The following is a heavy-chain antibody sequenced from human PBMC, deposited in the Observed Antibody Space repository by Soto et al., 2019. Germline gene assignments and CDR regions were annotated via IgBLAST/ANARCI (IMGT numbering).Heavy chain of an antibody. Sequence: SETLSLTCTVSGAYMRNDYYYWSWVRQNPGKDLEWIGHMHHSGRTHYNPSLKSRVAISVDTSKNQFSLYLNSVTAADTAVYYCARDKITGLFDYWGQGTLVTVSS. CDR3: ARDKITGLFDY. V-gene: IGHV4-31*03. J-gene: IGHJ4*02. CDR1: GAYMRNDYYY. D-gene: IGHD2-8*02. CDR2: MHHSGRT.